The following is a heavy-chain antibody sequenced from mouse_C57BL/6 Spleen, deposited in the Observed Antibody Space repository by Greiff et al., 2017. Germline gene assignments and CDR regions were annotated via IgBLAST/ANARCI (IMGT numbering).Heavy chain of an antibody. Sequence: VKLQESGGGLVQPKGSLKLSCAASGFTFNTYAMHWVRQAPGKGLEWVARISSKSSNYATYYADSVKDRITISRDDSQSMLYLQMNNLRTEDTAMYYCVRDGSTMVPYYAMDYWGKETSVTVSS. D-gene: IGHD2-13*01. V-gene: IGHV10-3*01. CDR2: ISSKSSNYAT. J-gene: IGHJ4*01. CDR1: GFTFNTYA. CDR3: VRDGSTMVPYYAMDY.